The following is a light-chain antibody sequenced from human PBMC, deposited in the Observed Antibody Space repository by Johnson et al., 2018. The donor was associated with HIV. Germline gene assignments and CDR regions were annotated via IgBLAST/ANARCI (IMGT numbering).Light chain of an antibody. J-gene: IGLJ1*01. Sequence: QSVLTQPPSVSAAPGQKVTISCSGSSSNIGNNYVSWYQQLPGTAPKLLICENNKRPSGIPDRFSGSKSGTSATLGFTGLQTGDEADYYCGTWDRNLSGHVFGTGTKVTVL. V-gene: IGLV1-51*02. CDR3: GTWDRNLSGHV. CDR2: ENN. CDR1: SSNIGNNY.